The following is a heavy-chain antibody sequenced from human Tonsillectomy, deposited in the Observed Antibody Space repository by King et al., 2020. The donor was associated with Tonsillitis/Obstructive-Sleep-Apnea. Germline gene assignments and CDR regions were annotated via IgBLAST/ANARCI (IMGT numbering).Heavy chain of an antibody. D-gene: IGHD6-13*01. CDR2: ISDDGSDK. V-gene: IGHV3-30*09. CDR1: AFNFAIYA. J-gene: IGHJ6*03. Sequence: VQLVESGGGVVQPGRSLRLSCAASAFNFAIYAMHWVRQAPGKGLEWVAIISDDGSDKNYADSVKGRFAISRDNSKNTLYLQMNSLRVEDTAVYYCAREFAAAGMFSRGYYMAVWGKGTTVTVSS. CDR3: AREFAAAGMFSRGYYMAV.